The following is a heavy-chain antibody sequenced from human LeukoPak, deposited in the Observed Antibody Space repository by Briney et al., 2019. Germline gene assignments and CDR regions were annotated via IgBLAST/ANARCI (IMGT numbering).Heavy chain of an antibody. V-gene: IGHV3-48*03. Sequence: GGSLRLSCAASGFTFSSYEMNWVRQAPGKGLEWVSYISSSGNTVYYADSVKGRFTIPRDNAKNSLFLKMNTLRAEDTAVYYCARGAVAGLWYFDLWGRGTLVTVSS. CDR1: GFTFSSYE. CDR3: ARGAVAGLWYFDL. J-gene: IGHJ2*01. D-gene: IGHD6-19*01. CDR2: ISSSGNTV.